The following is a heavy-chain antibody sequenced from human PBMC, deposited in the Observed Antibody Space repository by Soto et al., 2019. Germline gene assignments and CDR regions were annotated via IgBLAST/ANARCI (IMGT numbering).Heavy chain of an antibody. Sequence: SETLSLTCTVSGGSVSSGSYYWSWIRQPPGKGLEWIGYIYYSGSTNYNPSLKSRVTISVDTSKNQFSLKLSSVTAADTAVYYCARDRIAARRSAYYYYGMDVWGQGTTVTVSS. CDR3: ARDRIAARRSAYYYYGMDV. CDR2: IYYSGST. V-gene: IGHV4-61*01. D-gene: IGHD6-6*01. CDR1: GGSVSSGSYY. J-gene: IGHJ6*02.